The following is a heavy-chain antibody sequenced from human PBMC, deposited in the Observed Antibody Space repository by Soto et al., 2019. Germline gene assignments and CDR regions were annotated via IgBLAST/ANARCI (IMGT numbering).Heavy chain of an antibody. J-gene: IGHJ3*02. CDR3: ARRRGPERDCSVGSCYSRRDAFDI. CDR1: GFTFSTYS. Sequence: GSLRLSCAASGFTFSTYSMNWVRQAPGKGLEWVSSIDSSSSYIYYADSVMGRFTISRDNAENSLYLQMNSLRAEDTAVYYCARRRGPERDCSVGSCYSRRDAFDIWGQGTMVTVSS. V-gene: IGHV3-21*01. CDR2: IDSSSSYI. D-gene: IGHD2-15*01.